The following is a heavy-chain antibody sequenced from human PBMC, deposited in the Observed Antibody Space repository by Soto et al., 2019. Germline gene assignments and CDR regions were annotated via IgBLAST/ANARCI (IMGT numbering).Heavy chain of an antibody. CDR1: GGTFSSYA. CDR3: ASIRANTYYYGMDV. J-gene: IGHJ6*02. V-gene: IGHV1-69*12. CDR2: IIPIFGTA. Sequence: QVQLVQPGAEVKKPGSSVKVSCKASGGTFSSYAISWVRQAPGQGLEWMGGIIPIFGTADYAQKFQGRVTITADESTSTAYMELSSLRPEDTAVYYCASIRANTYYYGMDVWGQGTTVTVSS. D-gene: IGHD3-10*01.